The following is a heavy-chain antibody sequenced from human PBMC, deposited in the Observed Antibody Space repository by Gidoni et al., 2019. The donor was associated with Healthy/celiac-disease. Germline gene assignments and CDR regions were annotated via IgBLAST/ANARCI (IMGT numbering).Heavy chain of an antibody. CDR1: GGSISSYY. V-gene: IGHV4-59*01. CDR3: ARDVRYDSSGSVNDAFDI. J-gene: IGHJ3*02. D-gene: IGHD3-22*01. Sequence: QVQLQESGPGLVKPSETLSLTCTVSGGSISSYYWSWIRQPPGKGLEWIGYIYYSGSTNYNPSLKSRVTISVDTSKNQFSLKLSSVTAADTAVYYCARDVRYDSSGSVNDAFDIWGQGTMVTVSS. CDR2: IYYSGST.